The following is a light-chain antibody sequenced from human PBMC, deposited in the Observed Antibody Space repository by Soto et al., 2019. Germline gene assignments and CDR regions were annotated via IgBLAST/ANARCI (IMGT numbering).Light chain of an antibody. CDR3: QQYVRSPPSWT. Sequence: ETVLTQSPGTLSLSPGERATLSCRASQSVSSSYLAWYQQKPGQAPRLLIYDASSRATGIPDRFSGSGSGTDFTLTISRLEPEDFAVYYCQQYVRSPPSWTFGQETKVKIK. J-gene: IGKJ1*01. CDR2: DAS. V-gene: IGKV3-20*01. CDR1: QSVSSSY.